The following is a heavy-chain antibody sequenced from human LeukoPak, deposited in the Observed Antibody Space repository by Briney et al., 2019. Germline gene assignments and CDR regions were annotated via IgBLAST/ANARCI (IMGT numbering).Heavy chain of an antibody. J-gene: IGHJ4*02. D-gene: IGHD1-26*01. CDR3: ARYSGSYSGFDY. CDR2: IYYSGST. V-gene: IGHV4-39*07. Sequence: SETLSLTCAVSDDSIRSSAYYWGWIRQPPGKGLEWIGSIYYSGSTYYNPSLKSRVTISVDTSKNQFSLKLRSVTAADTAVYYCARYSGSYSGFDYWGQGTLVTVSS. CDR1: DDSIRSSAYY.